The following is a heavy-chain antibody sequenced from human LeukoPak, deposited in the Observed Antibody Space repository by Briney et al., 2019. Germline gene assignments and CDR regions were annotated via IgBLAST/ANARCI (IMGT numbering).Heavy chain of an antibody. Sequence: GGSLRLSCAASGLTLSLYAVNWVRQAPGKGLEWVSAITASGGYSYLADSVKGRFTISRDNSKNTVFLQLSSLRADDTAIYYCARGGWSGNYFDAFEIWGLGTTVIVSS. CDR3: ARGGWSGNYFDAFEI. J-gene: IGHJ3*02. CDR2: ITASGGYS. D-gene: IGHD3-3*01. CDR1: GLTLSLYA. V-gene: IGHV3-23*01.